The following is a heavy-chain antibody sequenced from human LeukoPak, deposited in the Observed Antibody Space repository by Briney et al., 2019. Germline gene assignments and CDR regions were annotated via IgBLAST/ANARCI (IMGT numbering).Heavy chain of an antibody. D-gene: IGHD6-6*01. V-gene: IGHV5-51*01. J-gene: IGHJ4*02. CDR3: ARQGYSSSSRFDN. Sequence: GESLTISCKGSGYSFASYWIGWVRQMPGKGLEWMGIIYPGDSDTRYSPSFQGQVTISADKSISTAYLQWSSLQASDTAMYYCARQGYSSSSRFDNWGQGTLVTVSS. CDR1: GYSFASYW. CDR2: IYPGDSDT.